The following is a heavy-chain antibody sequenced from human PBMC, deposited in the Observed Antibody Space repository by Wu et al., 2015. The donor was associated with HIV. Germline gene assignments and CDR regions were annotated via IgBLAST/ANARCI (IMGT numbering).Heavy chain of an antibody. D-gene: IGHD1-26*01. CDR3: AREEGFGIVGAIKAMGYFHH. V-gene: IGHV1-69*12. CDR1: GGTFSSFA. CDR2: IIPIFGTA. J-gene: IGHJ1*01. Sequence: QVQLVQSGAEVKKPGSSVKVSCKASGGTFSSFAISWVRQAPGQGLEWMGGIIPIFGTANYSQTFQGRVTITADESTNTACMELRSLRSEDTAMYYCAREEGFGIVGAIKAMGYFHHWGQGTLVTVSS.